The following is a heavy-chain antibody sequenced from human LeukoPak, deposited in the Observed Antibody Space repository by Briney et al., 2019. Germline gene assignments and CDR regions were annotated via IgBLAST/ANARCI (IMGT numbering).Heavy chain of an antibody. CDR1: GGSFSGYY. CDR2: INHSGST. CDR3: ARAPRQWLVRGFDY. V-gene: IGHV4-34*01. Sequence: SETLSLTCAVYGGSFSGYYWSWIRQPPGKGLEWIGEINHSGSTNYNPSLKSRVTISVDTSKNQFSLKLSSATAADTAVYYCARAPRQWLVRGFDYWGQGTLVTVSS. D-gene: IGHD6-19*01. J-gene: IGHJ4*02.